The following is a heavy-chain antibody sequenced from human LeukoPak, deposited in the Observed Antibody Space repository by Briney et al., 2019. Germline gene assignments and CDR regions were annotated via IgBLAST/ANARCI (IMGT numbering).Heavy chain of an antibody. V-gene: IGHV3-23*01. CDR1: GFSFSTSA. D-gene: IGHD2/OR15-2a*01. CDR3: GNRGSYFYDF. CDR2: IDSTGGDT. Sequence: GGSLRLSCAASGFSFSTSAMTWVRQPPGRGLEWVATIDSTGGDTYYADSVKSRFTISRDNYKNTVFMQMNSLEVEDTAVYYCGNRGSYFYDFWGQGTLVIDSS. J-gene: IGHJ4*02.